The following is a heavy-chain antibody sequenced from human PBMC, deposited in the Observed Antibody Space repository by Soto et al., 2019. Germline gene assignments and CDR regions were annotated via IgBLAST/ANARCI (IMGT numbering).Heavy chain of an antibody. D-gene: IGHD2-15*01. Sequence: EVQLVESGGGLVQPGGSLRLSCAASGFTCRNYWMHWVRQAPGKGLVWVSRISDYGRINYADSVKGRFTISRDDAKSELYLQMNNLRAEDTAVYYCARGVVEPFDYWGQGVLVSVSS. CDR1: GFTCRNYW. J-gene: IGHJ4*02. CDR2: ISDYGRI. V-gene: IGHV3-74*01. CDR3: ARGVVEPFDY.